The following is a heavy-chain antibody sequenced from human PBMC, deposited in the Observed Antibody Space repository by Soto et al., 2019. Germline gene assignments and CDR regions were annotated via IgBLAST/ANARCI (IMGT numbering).Heavy chain of an antibody. V-gene: IGHV3-53*01. CDR2: IYSGGYT. J-gene: IGHJ4*02. CDR3: GSHPGGGGY. Sequence: EVQLVESGGGLIQPGGSLRLSCAVSGFTVSNNYMSWVRQAPGKGLEGVSVIYSGGYTAYGDSVKGRFTISRDNSKNTPFPQTKSRGAAAAGVVCWGSHPGGGGYWGQGTLVTVSS. D-gene: IGHD3-10*01. CDR1: GFTVSNNY.